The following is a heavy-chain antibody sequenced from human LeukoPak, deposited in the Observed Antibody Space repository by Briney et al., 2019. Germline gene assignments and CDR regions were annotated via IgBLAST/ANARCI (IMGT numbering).Heavy chain of an antibody. D-gene: IGHD6-13*01. CDR2: INPNSGGT. CDR1: GYTFTGYY. V-gene: IGHV1-2*02. Sequence: ASVKVSCKASGYTFTGYYMHWVRQAPGQGLEWMGWINPNSGGTNYAQKSQGRVTMTRDTSISTAYMELSRLRSDDTAVYYCARGESIAAAGTRPYWYFDLWGRGTLVTVSS. J-gene: IGHJ2*01. CDR3: ARGESIAAAGTRPYWYFDL.